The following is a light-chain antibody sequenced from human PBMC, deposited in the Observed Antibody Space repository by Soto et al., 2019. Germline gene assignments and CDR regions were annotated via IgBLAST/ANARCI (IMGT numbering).Light chain of an antibody. CDR1: QSVSSNY. Sequence: EIVLTQSPGTLSLSSGERATLSCRASQSVSSNYLAWYQQKPGQAPRLLIYGASSRATGIPDRFSGSGSRTDFTLTISRLEPEDFAVYFCQQYGSSPLTFGGGTKVEIQ. CDR3: QQYGSSPLT. V-gene: IGKV3-20*01. J-gene: IGKJ4*01. CDR2: GAS.